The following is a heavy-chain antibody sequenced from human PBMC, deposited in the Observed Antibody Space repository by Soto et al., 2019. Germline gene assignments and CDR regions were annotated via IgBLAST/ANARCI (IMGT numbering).Heavy chain of an antibody. D-gene: IGHD2-15*01. CDR2: IYSGGST. CDR3: AATRVDCSGGSCYSGFDP. J-gene: IGHJ5*02. V-gene: IGHV3-53*04. CDR1: GFTVSSNY. Sequence: GGSLRLSCAASGFTVSSNYMSWVRQAPGKGLEWVSVIYSGGSTYYADSVKGRFTISRHNSKNTLYLQMNSLRAEDTAVYYCAATRVDCSGGSCYSGFDPWGQGTLVTVSS.